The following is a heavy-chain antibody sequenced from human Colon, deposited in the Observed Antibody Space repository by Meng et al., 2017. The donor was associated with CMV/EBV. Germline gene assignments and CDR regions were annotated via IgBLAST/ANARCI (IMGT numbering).Heavy chain of an antibody. V-gene: IGHV4-34*01. Sequence: CEVYGEAFSHNYWSWIRQPPGKGLEWIGEINYSGSTYSNPSLKSRVTISVDTSKNQFSLKLSSVTAADTAVYYCATSRPDAWELLAYWGQGTLVTVSS. CDR2: INYSGST. CDR3: ATSRPDAWELLAY. D-gene: IGHD1-26*01. CDR1: GEAFSHNY. J-gene: IGHJ4*02.